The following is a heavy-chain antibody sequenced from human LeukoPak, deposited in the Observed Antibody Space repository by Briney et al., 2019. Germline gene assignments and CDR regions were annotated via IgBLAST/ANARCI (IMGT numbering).Heavy chain of an antibody. CDR3: TRVAVAGYYYYYYMDV. CDR1: GFTFSGSA. D-gene: IGHD6-19*01. CDR2: IRSKANSYAT. J-gene: IGHJ6*03. Sequence: GGSLRLSCAASGFTFSGSAMHWVRQASGKGLEWVGRIRSKANSYATAYAASVKGRFTISRDDSKNTAYLQMNSLKTEDTAVYYRTRVAVAGYYYYYYMDVWGKGTTLTVSS. V-gene: IGHV3-73*01.